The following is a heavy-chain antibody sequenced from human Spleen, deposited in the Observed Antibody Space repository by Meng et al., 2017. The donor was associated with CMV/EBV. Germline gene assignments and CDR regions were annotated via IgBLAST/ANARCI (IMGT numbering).Heavy chain of an antibody. J-gene: IGHJ4*02. CDR3: ARDRWNYGNPYFDY. Sequence: SGYKFVTFGISWVRQAPGQGLEWRGRISTYNANTNYAQKLQGRVTMTTDTSTSTAYMELRSLRSDDTAVYYCARDRWNYGNPYFDYWGQGTLVTVSS. CDR1: GYKFVTFG. V-gene: IGHV1-18*01. D-gene: IGHD1-7*01. CDR2: ISTYNANT.